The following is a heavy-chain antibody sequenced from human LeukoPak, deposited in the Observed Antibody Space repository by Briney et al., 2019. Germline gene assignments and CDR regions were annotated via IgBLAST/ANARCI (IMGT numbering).Heavy chain of an antibody. Sequence: GGSLRLSCAASGFTFDDYGMSWVRQAPGKGLEWISVIYGGGNTRYYADSVKGRFTVSRDNAKNTFHLQMQSLKAEDTAIYYGTRGSGFETGDYWGQGTLVTVSS. CDR3: TRGSGFETGDY. D-gene: IGHD5-12*01. V-gene: IGHV3-23*03. J-gene: IGHJ4*02. CDR2: IYGGGNT. CDR1: GFTFDDYG.